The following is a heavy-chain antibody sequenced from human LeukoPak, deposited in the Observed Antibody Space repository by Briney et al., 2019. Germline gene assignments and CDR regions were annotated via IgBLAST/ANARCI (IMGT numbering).Heavy chain of an antibody. Sequence: ASVKVSCKASGYTFTSYYMHWVRQAPGQGLEWMGLINPSGSSTSYAQKFQGRLSLTRDMSTSTDYMELSSLRSEDTAVYYCARGSRRGAYRDAFDIWGQGTMVTVSS. CDR2: INPSGSST. D-gene: IGHD3-16*02. J-gene: IGHJ3*02. CDR1: GYTFTSYY. V-gene: IGHV1-46*01. CDR3: ARGSRRGAYRDAFDI.